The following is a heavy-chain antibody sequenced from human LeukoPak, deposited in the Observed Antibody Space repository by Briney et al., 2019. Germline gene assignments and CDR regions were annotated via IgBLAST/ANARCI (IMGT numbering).Heavy chain of an antibody. V-gene: IGHV5-51*01. CDR2: IYPGDSDT. D-gene: IGHD6-19*01. CDR3: ARQDGSAWYYFDY. CDR1: GYSFASYW. J-gene: IGHJ4*02. Sequence: GESLKISCKGSGYSFASYWIGWVRQMPGKGLEWTGIIYPGDSDTRYSPSFQGQGTISVDKSISTAYLQWNSLKASDTAIYYCARQDGSAWYYFDYWGQGTLVTVSS.